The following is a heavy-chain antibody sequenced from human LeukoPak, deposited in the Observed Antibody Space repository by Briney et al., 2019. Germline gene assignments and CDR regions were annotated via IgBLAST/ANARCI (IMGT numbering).Heavy chain of an antibody. Sequence: PSETLSLTCTVSGGSISSGSYYWSWIRQPAGKGLEWIGRIYTSGSTNYNPSLKSRVTISVDTSKNQFSLKLSSVTAADTALYYCARPLTLGGYYRGFDNWGQGTLVTVSS. J-gene: IGHJ4*02. CDR3: ARPLTLGGYYRGFDN. CDR2: IYTSGST. CDR1: GGSISSGSYY. D-gene: IGHD1-26*01. V-gene: IGHV4-61*02.